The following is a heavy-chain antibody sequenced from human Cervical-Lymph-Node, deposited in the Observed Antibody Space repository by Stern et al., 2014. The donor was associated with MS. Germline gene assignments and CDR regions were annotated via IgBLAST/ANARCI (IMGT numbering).Heavy chain of an antibody. Sequence: VQLVESGAEVKKPGESLTISCKGFGYSFNIYWIAWVRQRPGKGLELMGIISHDDSVAGYSPSSQVQVTFSVDKSISTAYLQWSSLKPSATAPYFCARRALDVWGQGTSVTVSS. V-gene: IGHV5-51*01. J-gene: IGHJ6*02. CDR3: ARRALDV. CDR1: GYSFNIYW. CDR2: ISHDDSVA.